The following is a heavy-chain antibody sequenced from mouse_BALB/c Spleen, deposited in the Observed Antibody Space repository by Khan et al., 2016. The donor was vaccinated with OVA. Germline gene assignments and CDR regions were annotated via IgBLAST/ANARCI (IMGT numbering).Heavy chain of an antibody. Sequence: EVKLVESGGDLVKPGGSLKLSCAASGFTFSVYSMSWVRQTPDKRLEWVATISSDGTYTYYPDSVQGRFTIFRDNAKNTLFLQMISLKSEATAMYYCASHLTWSLAYWGQGTLVTVSA. CDR3: ASHLTWSLAY. V-gene: IGHV5-6*01. J-gene: IGHJ3*01. CDR1: GFTFSVYS. CDR2: ISSDGTYT. D-gene: IGHD1-3*01.